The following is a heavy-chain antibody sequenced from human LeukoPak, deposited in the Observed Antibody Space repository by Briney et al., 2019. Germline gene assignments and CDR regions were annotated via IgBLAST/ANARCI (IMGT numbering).Heavy chain of an antibody. CDR3: ARDLDSSSSNDWFDP. J-gene: IGHJ5*02. D-gene: IGHD6-6*01. CDR2: ISSSSSYI. CDR1: GFTFSSYS. V-gene: IGHV3-21*01. Sequence: PGGSLRLSCAASGFTFSSYSMNWVRQAPGKGLEWVSSISSSSSYIYYADSVKGRFTISRDNAKNSLYLQMNSLRAEDTAAYYCARDLDSSSSNDWFDPWGQGTLVTVSS.